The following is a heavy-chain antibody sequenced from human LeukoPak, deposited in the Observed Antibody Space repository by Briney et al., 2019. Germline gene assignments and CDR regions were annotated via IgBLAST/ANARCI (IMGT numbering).Heavy chain of an antibody. V-gene: IGHV1-69*01. D-gene: IGHD2-2*01. CDR1: GGTFSSYA. CDR3: ARGSIVVVPAAPYYYYGMDV. CDR2: IIPIFGTA. Sequence: SVKVSCKASGGTFSSYAISWVRQAPGQGLEWMGGIIPIFGTANYAQKFQGRVTITADESTSTAYMELSSLRSEDTAVYYCARGSIVVVPAAPYYYYGMDVWGQGTTVSVSS. J-gene: IGHJ6*02.